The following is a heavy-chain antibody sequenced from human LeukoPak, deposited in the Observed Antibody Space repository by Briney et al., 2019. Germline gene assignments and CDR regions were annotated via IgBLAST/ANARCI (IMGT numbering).Heavy chain of an antibody. V-gene: IGHV3-21*01. D-gene: IGHD4-23*01. CDR2: ISSSSSYI. J-gene: IGHJ4*02. Sequence: KPGGSLRLSCAASGFSFSTYSMNWVHQAPGKGLEWVSSISSSSSYIYYADSVKGRFTISRDNAKNSLYLQMNSLRAEDTAVYYCARGPGKGGNSHFDYWGQGTLVTVSS. CDR3: ARGPGKGGNSHFDY. CDR1: GFSFSTYS.